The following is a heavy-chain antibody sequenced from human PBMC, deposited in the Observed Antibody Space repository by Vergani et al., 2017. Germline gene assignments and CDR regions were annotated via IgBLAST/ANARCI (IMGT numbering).Heavy chain of an antibody. CDR3: ARSVRSIAARDYFDY. V-gene: IGHV1-69*02. J-gene: IGHJ4*02. CDR2: IIPILGIA. Sequence: QVQLVQSGAEVKKPGSSVKVSCKASGGTFSSYTISWVRQAPGQGLEWMGRIIPILGIANYAQKFQGRVTITADKSTSTAYVGLRSRRAEDTAVYYCARSVRSIAARDYFDYWGQGTLVTVSS. CDR1: GGTFSSYT. D-gene: IGHD6-6*01.